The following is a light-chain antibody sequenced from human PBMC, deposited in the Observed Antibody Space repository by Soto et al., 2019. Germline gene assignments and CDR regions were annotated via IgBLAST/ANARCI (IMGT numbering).Light chain of an antibody. CDR3: QSYDSSLSGYVV. CDR2: SNS. J-gene: IGLJ2*01. V-gene: IGLV1-40*01. CDR1: SSNIGARYD. Sequence: QSVLTQPPSVSGAPGQRVTISCTGSSSNIGARYDVHWYQQLPGTAPKLLIYSNSNRPSGVPDRFSGSKSGTSASLAITGLQAEDEADYYCQSYDSSLSGYVVFGGGTKLTVL.